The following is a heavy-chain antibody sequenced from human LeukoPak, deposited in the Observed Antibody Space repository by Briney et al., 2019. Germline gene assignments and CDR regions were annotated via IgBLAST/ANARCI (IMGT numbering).Heavy chain of an antibody. J-gene: IGHJ2*01. D-gene: IGHD1-26*01. CDR2: FVSSGNGDST. Sequence: GGPLRLSCAGSGVTLSTYAMSGPAQAPGKGLEWASGFVSSGNGDSTYYADSVKDRFTISRDSSKNTLFLHMNTLRAEDTAIYYCAKDRTVGASYWYFDLWGRGTLVTVSS. CDR1: GVTLSTYA. V-gene: IGHV3-23*01. CDR3: AKDRTVGASYWYFDL.